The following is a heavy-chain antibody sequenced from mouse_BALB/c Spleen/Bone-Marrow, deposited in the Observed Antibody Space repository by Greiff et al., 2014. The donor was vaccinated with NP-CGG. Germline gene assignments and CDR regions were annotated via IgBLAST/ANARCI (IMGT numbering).Heavy chain of an antibody. J-gene: IGHJ2*01. D-gene: IGHD2-2*01. V-gene: IGHV5-15*02. CDR1: GFNFSDYG. CDR3: TRDRGYDGGYYFDY. Sequence: DVHLVESGGGVVQPGGSRKLSCAASGFNFSDYGMAWVRLAPGKGPEWVAFISNLAYSIYYADTVTGRLTISRENAKNTLYLEMSSLRFEDTAMYYCTRDRGYDGGYYFDYWGQGTTLTVSS. CDR2: ISNLAYSI.